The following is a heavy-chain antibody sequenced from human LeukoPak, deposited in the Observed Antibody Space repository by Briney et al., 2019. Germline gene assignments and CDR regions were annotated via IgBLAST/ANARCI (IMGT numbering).Heavy chain of an antibody. V-gene: IGHV1-3*03. J-gene: IGHJ4*02. D-gene: IGHD5-18*01. CDR1: GYTFTNYA. CDR2: INTGNGNT. CDR3: ARGRGYSYGYLDY. Sequence: ASVKVSCKASGYTFTNYAMHWVRQAPGQRLEWVGWINTGNGNTKYSQEFQGRVTITRDTSANTAYMELSSLRSEDTAVYYCARGRGYSYGYLDYWGQGTLVTVSS.